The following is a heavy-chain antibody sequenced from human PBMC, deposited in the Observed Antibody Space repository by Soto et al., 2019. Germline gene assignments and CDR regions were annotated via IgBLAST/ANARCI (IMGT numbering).Heavy chain of an antibody. CDR2: ISTYSGDT. J-gene: IGHJ5*02. D-gene: IGHD5-12*01. Sequence: QVHLVQSGVEVKTPGASVKVSCQASGYTFFTYDISWVRQAPGQGLEWMGWISTYSGDTKYAQKFQGRVTMTTDTSTTTAYMELRSLRSDDTGVYYCARHHGPTTSENWFDTWGQGTLVTVSS. CDR1: GYTFFTYD. V-gene: IGHV1-18*01. CDR3: ARHHGPTTSENWFDT.